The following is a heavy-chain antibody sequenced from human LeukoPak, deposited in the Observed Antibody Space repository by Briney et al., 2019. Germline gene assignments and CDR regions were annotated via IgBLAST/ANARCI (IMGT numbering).Heavy chain of an antibody. J-gene: IGHJ5*02. V-gene: IGHV3-7*01. CDR1: GFTFSDYW. CDR2: IKRDGSEK. Sequence: PGGSLRLSCAASGFTFSDYWMSWVRQAPGKGLEWVANIKRDGSEKYYVDSVKGRFTISRDNSKNTLYLQMNSLRAEDTAVYYCARDAHFDPWGQGTLVTVSS. CDR3: ARDAHFDP.